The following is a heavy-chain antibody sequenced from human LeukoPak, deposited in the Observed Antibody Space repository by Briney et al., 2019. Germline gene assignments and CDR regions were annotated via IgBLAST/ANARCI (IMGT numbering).Heavy chain of an antibody. V-gene: IGHV4-34*01. J-gene: IGHJ3*02. Sequence: PSETLSLTCAVYGGSSRGYYCSWIRQPPRTGLEWIGEINHSGSANYNPSLKSRVTISVDTANNQLALKLSAVAAADAAVYYCAGAERFLEWLYDNDAFDIWGKATIVTVSS. CDR3: AGAERFLEWLYDNDAFDI. CDR1: GGSSRGYY. CDR2: INHSGSA. D-gene: IGHD3-3*01.